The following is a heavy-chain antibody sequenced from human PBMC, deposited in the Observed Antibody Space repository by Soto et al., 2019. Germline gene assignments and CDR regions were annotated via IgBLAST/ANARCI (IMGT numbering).Heavy chain of an antibody. V-gene: IGHV4-39*01. CDR3: ARRNYDSSGYPLLFFDY. J-gene: IGHJ4*02. Sequence: GPEKTSETLSLTCTVSGGCIRSSSYYWGWIRQPPGQGLEWIGSIYYSGSTYYHPSLKSRVTISVDTSKNQFSLKLSSVTAADTAVYYCARRNYDSSGYPLLFFDYWGQGTLVTVSS. D-gene: IGHD3-22*01. CDR1: GGCIRSSSYY. CDR2: IYYSGST.